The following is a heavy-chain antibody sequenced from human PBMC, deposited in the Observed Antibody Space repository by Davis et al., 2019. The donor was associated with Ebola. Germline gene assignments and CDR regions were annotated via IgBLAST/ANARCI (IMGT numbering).Heavy chain of an antibody. CDR2: ISSSGSNK. J-gene: IGHJ4*02. V-gene: IGHV3-48*03. Sequence: GESLKISCAVSGFTFSSYEMNWVRQAPGKGLEWVSYISSSGSNKYYADPVKGRFTLSRDNAKNSLYLQMNSLRAEDTAVYYCATIPIGRSNPHYFDYWGLGTLVTVSS. CDR1: GFTFSSYE. D-gene: IGHD2-21*01. CDR3: ATIPIGRSNPHYFDY.